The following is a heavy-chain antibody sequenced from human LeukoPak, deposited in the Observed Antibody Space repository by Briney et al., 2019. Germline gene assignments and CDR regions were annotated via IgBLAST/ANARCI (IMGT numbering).Heavy chain of an antibody. Sequence: ALVKVSCKASGYTFTNNYLHWVRQAPGQGLEWMGMIYPRDGSTSYAQNFQGRVTVTRDTSTTTVHMELRGLRSEDTAVYYCARDQEGFDYWGQGTVVTVSS. CDR2: IYPRDGST. V-gene: IGHV1-46*01. CDR3: ARDQEGFDY. CDR1: GYTFTNNY. J-gene: IGHJ4*02.